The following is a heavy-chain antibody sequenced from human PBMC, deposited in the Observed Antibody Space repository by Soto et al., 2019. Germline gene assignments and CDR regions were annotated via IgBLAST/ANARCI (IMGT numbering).Heavy chain of an antibody. D-gene: IGHD6-6*01. CDR2: TNHSGST. CDR1: GGSFSGYY. V-gene: IGHV4-34*01. CDR3: ARRSIAARGNWFDP. Sequence: PSECLSLTCAFYGGSFSGYYWSWIRQPPGKGLEWIGETNHSGSTNYNPSLKSRVTISVDTSKNQFSLKLSSVTAADTAVYYCARRSIAARGNWFDPWGQGTLVTVSS. J-gene: IGHJ5*02.